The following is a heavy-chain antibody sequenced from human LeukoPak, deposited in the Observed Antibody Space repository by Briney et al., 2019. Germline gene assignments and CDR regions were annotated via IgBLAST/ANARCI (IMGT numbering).Heavy chain of an antibody. CDR1: GFSIINSW. Sequence: PAGTLSLSCAASGFSIINSWMSWVRQAPGKGLEWVALINPDGSVEHYVDAVKGRFTVSRDNAKNSLYLQMNNLRAEDRAVYFCARDPHFGALDYWGLGTLVTVSS. J-gene: IGHJ4*02. D-gene: IGHD4-17*01. V-gene: IGHV3-7*01. CDR2: INPDGSVE. CDR3: ARDPHFGALDY.